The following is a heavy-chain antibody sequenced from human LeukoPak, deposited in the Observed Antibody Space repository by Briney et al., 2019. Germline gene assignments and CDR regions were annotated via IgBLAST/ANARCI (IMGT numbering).Heavy chain of an antibody. Sequence: GGSLRLSCTASGFTFGDYAMSWFRQAPGKGLEGVGFIRCKAYGGTTEYAASVKGRFTISRDDSKSIAYLQMNSLKTEDTAVYYCTRGIAVAGTLDYWGQGTLVTVSS. CDR3: TRGIAVAGTLDY. V-gene: IGHV3-49*03. D-gene: IGHD6-19*01. J-gene: IGHJ4*02. CDR2: IRCKAYGGTT. CDR1: GFTFGDYA.